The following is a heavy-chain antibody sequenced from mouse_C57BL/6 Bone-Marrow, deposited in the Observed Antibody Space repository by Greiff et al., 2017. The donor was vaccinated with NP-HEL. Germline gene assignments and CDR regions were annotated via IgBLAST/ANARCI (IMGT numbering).Heavy chain of an antibody. CDR3: ARRKYDYDRAWFAY. J-gene: IGHJ3*01. CDR2: IYPGDGDT. CDR1: GYAFSSYW. D-gene: IGHD2-4*01. V-gene: IGHV1-80*01. Sequence: VKLMESGAELVKPGASVKISCKASGYAFSSYWMNWVKQRPGKGLEWIGQIYPGDGDTNYNGKFKGKATLTADKSSSTAYMQLSSLTSEDSAVYFCARRKYDYDRAWFAYWGQGTLVTVSA.